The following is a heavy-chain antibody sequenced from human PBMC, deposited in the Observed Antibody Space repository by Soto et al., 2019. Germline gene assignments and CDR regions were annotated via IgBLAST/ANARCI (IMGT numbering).Heavy chain of an antibody. D-gene: IGHD2-15*01. J-gene: IGHJ4*02. V-gene: IGHV1-69*01. Sequence: QVQLVQSGAEVKKPGSSLKVSCKVFGETLNSNPIGWVRQAPGQGLEWVGGIVPLSERTNYAQELQGRVTVTADGSTSTFYVELSNLKSVDTAVYYCARKAGRDCHSGGGCFSLDVWGQGSLITVSS. CDR3: ARKAGRDCHSGGGCFSLDV. CDR2: IVPLSERT. CDR1: GETLNSNP.